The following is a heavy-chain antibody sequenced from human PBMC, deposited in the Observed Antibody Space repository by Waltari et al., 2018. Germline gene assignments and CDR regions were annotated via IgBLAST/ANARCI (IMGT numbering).Heavy chain of an antibody. CDR1: GLRARNNY. V-gene: IGHV3-53*01. J-gene: IGHJ4*02. CDR2: IYTGEMT. CDR3: ARDTTSRERAGD. Sequence: VGSGGGLIHPGGSLRPSCAALGLRARNNYMHWVRQAPGKGLEWVSVIYTGEMTYYSDAVKGRFTISRDISKNMVYLQMNNLRAEDTALYYCARDTTSRERAGDWGQGTLVTVSS. D-gene: IGHD1-1*01.